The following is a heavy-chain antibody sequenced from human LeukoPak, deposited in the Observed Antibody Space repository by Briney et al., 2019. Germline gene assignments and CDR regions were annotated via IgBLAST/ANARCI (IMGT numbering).Heavy chain of an antibody. V-gene: IGHV4-59*01. CDR1: GGSISSYY. CDR2: IYYSGST. D-gene: IGHD2-21*01. Sequence: SETLSLTCTVSGGSISSYYWSWIRQPPGKGLEWIGYIYYSGSTNYNPSLKSRVTISVDTSKNQFSLKLSSVTAADTAVYYCARTDPIGFDYWGQGTLVTVSS. CDR3: ARTDPIGFDY. J-gene: IGHJ4*02.